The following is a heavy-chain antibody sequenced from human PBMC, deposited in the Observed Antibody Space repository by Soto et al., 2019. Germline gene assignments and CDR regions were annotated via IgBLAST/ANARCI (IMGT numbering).Heavy chain of an antibody. J-gene: IGHJ4*02. CDR2: VNPNSDNT. V-gene: IGHV1-8*01. CDR1: GYSLTSYD. CDR3: ATRSTPGLWFGEY. D-gene: IGHD3-10*01. Sequence: QVQLVQSGAEVKKPGASVKVSCKASGYSLTSYDFNWVRQAPGQGLEWVGRVNPNSDNTDSAQKFQGSVTMTWNTSISSAYMELSTLRSEDTAVYYCATRSTPGLWFGEYWGQGTLVTVSS.